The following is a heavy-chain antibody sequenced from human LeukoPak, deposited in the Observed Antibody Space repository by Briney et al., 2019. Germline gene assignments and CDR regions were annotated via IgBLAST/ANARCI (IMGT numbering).Heavy chain of an antibody. CDR2: INPNSGGT. CDR3: ARDERYCSGGSCYPTFPIDY. Sequence: ASVKVSCKASGYTFTGYYMHWVRQAPGQGLEWMGWINPNSGGTNYAQTFQGRVTMTRDTSISTAYMELSRLRSDDTAVYYCARDERYCSGGSCYPTFPIDYWGQGTLVTVSS. D-gene: IGHD2-15*01. V-gene: IGHV1-2*02. J-gene: IGHJ4*02. CDR1: GYTFTGYY.